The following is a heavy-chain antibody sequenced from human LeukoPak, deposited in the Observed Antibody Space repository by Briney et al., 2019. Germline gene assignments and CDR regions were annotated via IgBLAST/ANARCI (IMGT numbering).Heavy chain of an antibody. CDR3: ARASVCCAFDY. CDR2: INPNSGGT. J-gene: IGHJ4*02. V-gene: IGHV1-2*02. CDR1: GYTFTTYG. Sequence: GASVKVSCKASGYTFTTYGISWVRQAPGQGLEWMGWINPNSGGTNYAQKFQGRVTMTRDTSISTAYMELSRLRSDDTAVYYCARASVCCAFDYWGQGTLVTVSS. D-gene: IGHD2-8*01.